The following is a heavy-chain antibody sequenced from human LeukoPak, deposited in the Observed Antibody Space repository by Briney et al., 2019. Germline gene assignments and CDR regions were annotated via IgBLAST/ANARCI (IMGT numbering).Heavy chain of an antibody. J-gene: IGHJ4*02. V-gene: IGHV4-30-2*01. CDR2: ISHSGDT. Sequence: PSQTLSLTCTVSGASIISTGFHWSWIRQPPGQGLEWVGYISHSGDTYYNPSLKSRVSISVDRSENQFSLHLTSMTAADTAVYYCGRWADYWGQGTLVTVSS. CDR3: GRWADY. CDR1: GASIISTGFH.